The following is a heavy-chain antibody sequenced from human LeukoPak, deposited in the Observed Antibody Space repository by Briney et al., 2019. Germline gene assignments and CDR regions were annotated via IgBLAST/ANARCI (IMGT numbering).Heavy chain of an antibody. Sequence: ASVKVSCKASGGTFSSYAISWVRQAPGQGLEWMGGIIPIFGTANYAQKFQGRVTITADESTSTAYMELSSLRSEDTAVYYCARDRSSSDNAEYFQHWGQGTLVTVSS. CDR3: ARDRSSSDNAEYFQH. V-gene: IGHV1-69*13. CDR2: IIPIFGTA. CDR1: GGTFSSYA. D-gene: IGHD6-13*01. J-gene: IGHJ1*01.